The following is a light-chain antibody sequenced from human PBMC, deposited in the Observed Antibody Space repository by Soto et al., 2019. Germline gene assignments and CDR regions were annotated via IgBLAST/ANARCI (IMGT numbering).Light chain of an antibody. J-gene: IGKJ4*01. CDR3: QQYGSSSLT. CDR2: GAS. CDR1: QSVSSSY. V-gene: IGKV3-20*01. Sequence: EIVLTQSPGTLSLSPGERATLSCRASQSVSSSYLAWYQQKPGQAPRLLIYGASSRATGIPDRFSGSGSGTDFTLNISRLEPEDLAVYYCQQYGSSSLTFGGGTKVELK.